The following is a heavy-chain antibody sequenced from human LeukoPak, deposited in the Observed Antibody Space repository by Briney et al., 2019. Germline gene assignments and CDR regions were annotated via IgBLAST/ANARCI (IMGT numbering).Heavy chain of an antibody. CDR3: ARVRRYSSSWGYYFDY. J-gene: IGHJ4*02. CDR1: GFTFSSYW. D-gene: IGHD6-13*01. Sequence: GGSLRLSCAASGFTFSSYWMSWVRQAPGKGLEWVANIKQDGSEKYYVDSVKGRFTIFRDNAKNSLYLQMNSLRAEDTAVYYCARVRRYSSSWGYYFDYWGQGTLVTVSS. V-gene: IGHV3-7*01. CDR2: IKQDGSEK.